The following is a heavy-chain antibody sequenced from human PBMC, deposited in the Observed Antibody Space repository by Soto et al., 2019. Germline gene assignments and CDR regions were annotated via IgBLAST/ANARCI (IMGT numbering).Heavy chain of an antibody. Sequence: PGGSLRLSCAASGFTFSSCAMSWVRQAPGKGLEWVSGIGVRDDDTHYADFVKGRFTISRDNSKDTLYLQMNSLRVEDSAVYYCAKESYNRRTDFDSWGQGIQVTVSS. D-gene: IGHD3-10*01. J-gene: IGHJ4*02. CDR1: GFTFSSCA. V-gene: IGHV3-23*01. CDR2: IGVRDDDT. CDR3: AKESYNRRTDFDS.